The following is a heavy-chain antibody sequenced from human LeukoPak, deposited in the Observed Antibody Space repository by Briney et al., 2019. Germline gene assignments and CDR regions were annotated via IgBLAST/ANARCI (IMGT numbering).Heavy chain of an antibody. CDR3: AKKRAATFADAFDF. V-gene: IGHV3-23*01. J-gene: IGHJ3*01. Sequence: GGSLRLSCGASGFTFSSYAMSWVRQAPGKGLEWVSAISSGAGSTYYADSVKGRFTISRDNSKNTLYLQMTSLRAEDTAVYYCAKKRAATFADAFDFWGQGPMVTVSS. CDR2: ISSGAGST. D-gene: IGHD2-15*01. CDR1: GFTFSSYA.